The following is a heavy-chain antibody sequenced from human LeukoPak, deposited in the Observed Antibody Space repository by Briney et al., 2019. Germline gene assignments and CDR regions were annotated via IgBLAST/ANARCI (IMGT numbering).Heavy chain of an antibody. J-gene: IGHJ4*02. CDR2: INHSGST. Sequence: SETLSLTCAVYGGSFSDYYWTWIRQPPGKGLEWIGHINHSGSTNYNPSLKRRVIISVDTSKNHFSLKLSSVTAADTAVYYCARRTTTVVTQPFDYWGQGTLVTVPS. V-gene: IGHV4-34*01. CDR1: GGSFSDYY. CDR3: ARRTTTVVTQPFDY. D-gene: IGHD4-23*01.